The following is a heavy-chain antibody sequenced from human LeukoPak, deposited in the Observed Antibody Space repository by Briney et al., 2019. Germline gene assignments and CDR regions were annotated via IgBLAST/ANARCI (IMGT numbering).Heavy chain of an antibody. J-gene: IGHJ5*02. CDR1: GYTFTGYY. CDR2: INPNSGGT. D-gene: IGHD6-13*01. CDR3: ARDGRRIAAAGALRSHWFDP. V-gene: IGHV1-2*02. Sequence: GASVKVSCKASGYTFTGYYMHWVRQAPGQGLEWMGWINPNSGGTNYARKFQGRVTMTRDTSISTAYMELSRLRSDDTAVYYCARDGRRIAAAGALRSHWFDPWGQGNLVTVSS.